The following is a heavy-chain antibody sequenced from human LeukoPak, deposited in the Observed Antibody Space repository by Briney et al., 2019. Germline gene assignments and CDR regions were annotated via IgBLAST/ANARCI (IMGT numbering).Heavy chain of an antibody. CDR2: TDDSGDST. CDR1: GFTFSSHA. D-gene: IGHD3-22*01. CDR3: ARAAYDSSGYLTL. J-gene: IGHJ4*02. Sequence: GGSLRLSCAASGFTFSSHAMNWVRQAPGKGLEWVSATDDSGDSTIYADSVKGRFTISRDNSKNTLYLQMNSLRAEDTAMFYCARAAYDSSGYLTLWGQGTLVSVSS. V-gene: IGHV3-23*01.